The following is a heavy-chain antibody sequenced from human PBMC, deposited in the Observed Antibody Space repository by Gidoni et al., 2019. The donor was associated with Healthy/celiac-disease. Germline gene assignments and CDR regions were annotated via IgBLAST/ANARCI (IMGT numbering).Heavy chain of an antibody. J-gene: IGHJ4*02. Sequence: QVQLVQSGAEVKKPGSSVKVSCKASGGPFRSHALSWVRQAPGQGLEWMGGVVPIFGTANYAQKFQGRVTITADESTSTAYMELSSLRSEDTAVYYCARASYYYGSGSYRPDYFDYWGQGTLVTVSS. D-gene: IGHD3-10*01. V-gene: IGHV1-69*01. CDR1: GGPFRSHA. CDR2: VVPIFGTA. CDR3: ARASYYYGSGSYRPDYFDY.